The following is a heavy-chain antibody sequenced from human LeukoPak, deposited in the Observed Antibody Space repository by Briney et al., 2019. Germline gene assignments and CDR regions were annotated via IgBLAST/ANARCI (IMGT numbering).Heavy chain of an antibody. Sequence: SETLSLTCTVSGGSISSVSYYWGWIRQPPGKGLEWIGSIYYSGSIYYNPSLKSRVTISVDTSKNQFSLKLRSVTAADTAIYYCARDPGGSSSWPHDAFNIWGQGTMVTVSS. J-gene: IGHJ3*02. D-gene: IGHD6-13*01. CDR2: IYYSGSI. V-gene: IGHV4-39*07. CDR3: ARDPGGSSSWPHDAFNI. CDR1: GGSISSVSYY.